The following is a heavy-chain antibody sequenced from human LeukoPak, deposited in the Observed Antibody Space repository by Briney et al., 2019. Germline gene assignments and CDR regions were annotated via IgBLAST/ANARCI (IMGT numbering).Heavy chain of an antibody. CDR2: INPSGGST. CDR1: GYTFISYY. V-gene: IGHV1-46*01. D-gene: IGHD2-2*01. CDR3: ARRYCSNTSCYRRGRNWFDP. Sequence: ASVKVSCKASGYTFISYYMHWVRQAPGQGLEWMGIINPSGGSTSYAQKLQGRVTMTRDMSTSTVYMELSSLRSEDTAVYYCARRYCSNTSCYRRGRNWFDPWGQGTLVTVSS. J-gene: IGHJ5*02.